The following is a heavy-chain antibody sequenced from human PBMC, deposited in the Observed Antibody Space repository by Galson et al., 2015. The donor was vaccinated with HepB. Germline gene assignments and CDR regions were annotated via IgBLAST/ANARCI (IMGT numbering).Heavy chain of an antibody. V-gene: IGHV3-33*01. Sequence: SLRLSCAASGFTFSSYGMHWVRQAPGKGLEWVAVIWYDGSNKYYADSVKGRFTISRDNSKNTLYLQMNSLRAEDTAVYYCARDPGLRFLEWLFDYWGQGTLVTVSS. CDR1: GFTFSSYG. CDR3: ARDPGLRFLEWLFDY. CDR2: IWYDGSNK. J-gene: IGHJ4*02. D-gene: IGHD3-3*01.